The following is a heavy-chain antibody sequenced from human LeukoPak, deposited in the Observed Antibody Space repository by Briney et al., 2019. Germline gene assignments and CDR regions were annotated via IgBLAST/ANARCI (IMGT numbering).Heavy chain of an antibody. V-gene: IGHV4-61*01. CDR3: ARGGRNDYVWGSYRDGYYFDY. J-gene: IGHJ4*02. D-gene: IGHD3-16*02. CDR1: GGSVSSGSSY. CDR2: IYYSGST. Sequence: PSETLSLTCTVSGGSVSSGSSYWTWIRQPPGKGLEWIGYIYYSGSTNYNPSLKSRVTISVDTSKNQFSLKLSSVTAADTAVYYCARGGRNDYVWGSYRDGYYFDYWGQGTLVTVSS.